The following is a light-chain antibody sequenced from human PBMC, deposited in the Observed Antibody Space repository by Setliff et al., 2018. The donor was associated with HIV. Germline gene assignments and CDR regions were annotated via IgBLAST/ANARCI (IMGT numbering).Light chain of an antibody. Sequence: QSALTQPRSVSGSPGQSVTISCTGTSRDVGDYNHASWYQQHPGKAPKRIMYDANKRPSGVPDRFSASKSGNTASLTISGLQAEDEADYYCSYAGKFTWVLGGGTKVTVL. V-gene: IGLV2-11*01. CDR3: CSYAGKFTWV. CDR2: DAN. J-gene: IGLJ3*02. CDR1: SRDVGDYNH.